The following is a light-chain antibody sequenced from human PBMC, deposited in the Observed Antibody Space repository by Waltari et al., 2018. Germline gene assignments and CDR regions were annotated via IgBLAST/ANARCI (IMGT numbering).Light chain of an antibody. Sequence: QSVLTQPPSASGTPGPRVTISCSGSSSNLGSAYVYWYQQLPGTAPKLLIYRDKQLPSGVPDRVSGSNSGSSASLAISGLRSEDEADYYCAAWDDSLSGWVFGGGTKLTVL. V-gene: IGLV1-47*01. CDR3: AAWDDSLSGWV. CDR2: RDK. CDR1: SSNLGSAY. J-gene: IGLJ3*02.